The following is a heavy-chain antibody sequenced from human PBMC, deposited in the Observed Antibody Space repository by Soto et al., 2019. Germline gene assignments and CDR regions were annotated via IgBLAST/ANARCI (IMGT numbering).Heavy chain of an antibody. CDR3: TTPTATVHYYMDV. CDR1: GFTFSGSA. Sequence: PGGSLRLSCAASGFTFSGSAMRWVRQASGKGLEWVGRIKSKTDGVTTDYAAPVKGRFTISRDDSKNTLYLQMNSLKTEDTAVYYCTTPTATVHYYMDVWGKGTTVTVSS. V-gene: IGHV3-15*01. J-gene: IGHJ6*03. CDR2: IKSKTDGVTT. D-gene: IGHD4-17*01.